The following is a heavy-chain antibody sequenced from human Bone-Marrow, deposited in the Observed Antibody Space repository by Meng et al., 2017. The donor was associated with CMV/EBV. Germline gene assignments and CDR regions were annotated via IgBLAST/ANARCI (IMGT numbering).Heavy chain of an antibody. D-gene: IGHD3-22*01. Sequence: GGSLRLSCAASGFTFSSYWMHWVRQVPGKGLVWVSRINRDGSITGYADSVKGRFTFSRDNAKNTLYLQMNSLRADDTAVYFCARGSKYYYDTTGYYAFDIWGQGTMVTVSS. CDR1: GFTFSSYW. CDR3: ARGSKYYYDTTGYYAFDI. J-gene: IGHJ3*02. V-gene: IGHV3-74*01. CDR2: INRDGSIT.